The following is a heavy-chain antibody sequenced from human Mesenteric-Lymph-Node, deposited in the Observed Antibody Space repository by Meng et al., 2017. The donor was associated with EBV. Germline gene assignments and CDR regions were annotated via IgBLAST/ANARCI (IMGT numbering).Heavy chain of an antibody. V-gene: IGHV1-3*01. Sequence: VQLVPFWAEVKKPGASVKVSCKASGYSFTSYAIHWVRQAPGHSPEWMGWINAGNDNTKYSQKFQHRVTIIRDTSATTAYMELSSLRSEDTAVYYCARGGYDFWSGYYTFDYWGQGTLVTVSS. CDR1: GYSFTSYA. D-gene: IGHD3-3*01. CDR2: INAGNDNT. CDR3: ARGGYDFWSGYYTFDY. J-gene: IGHJ4*02.